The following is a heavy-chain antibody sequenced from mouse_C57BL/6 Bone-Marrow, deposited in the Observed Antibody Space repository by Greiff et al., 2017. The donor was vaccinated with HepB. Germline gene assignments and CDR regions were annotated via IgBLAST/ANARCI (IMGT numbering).Heavy chain of an antibody. V-gene: IGHV1-69*01. CDR2: IDPSDSYT. J-gene: IGHJ3*01. CDR3: AREGFGGYYRFAY. D-gene: IGHD2-3*01. CDR1: GYTFTSYW. Sequence: QVQLQQPGAELVMPGASVKLSCKASGYTFTSYWMHWVKQRPGQGLEWIGEIDPSDSYTNYNQKFKGKSTLTVDKSSSTAYMQLSSLTSEDSAVYYCAREGFGGYYRFAYWCQGTLVTVSA.